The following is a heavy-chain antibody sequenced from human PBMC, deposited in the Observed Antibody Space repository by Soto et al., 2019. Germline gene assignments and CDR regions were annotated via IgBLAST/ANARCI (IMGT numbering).Heavy chain of an antibody. D-gene: IGHD3-3*01. J-gene: IGHJ6*03. V-gene: IGHV3-73*01. CDR1: GFDLSGST. CDR2: VRGKTNNYSA. CDR3: TRSAGHFGVPPNGGVYYSYYMDV. Sequence: EVQLVESGGNLVQPGESLKLSCSASGFDLSGSTIHWVRQASCKGLEWLGRVRGKTNNYSAAYGVSVNGRISFSRDDSQNTASMQINSLQIGATAVYYSTRSAGHFGVPPNGGVYYSYYMDVSRKGTTVTVSS.